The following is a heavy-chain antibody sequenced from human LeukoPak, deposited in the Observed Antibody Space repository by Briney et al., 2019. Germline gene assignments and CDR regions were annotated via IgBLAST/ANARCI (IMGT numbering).Heavy chain of an antibody. CDR1: GGSISSYY. V-gene: IGHV4-34*01. CDR3: ARGRGSERGVYFDY. J-gene: IGHJ4*02. D-gene: IGHD3-10*01. CDR2: INHSGST. Sequence: SSETLSLTCTVSGGSISSYYWSWIRQPPGKGLEWIGEINHSGSTNYNPSLKSRVTISVDTSKNQFSLKLSSVTAADTAVYYCARGRGSERGVYFDYWGQGTLVTVSS.